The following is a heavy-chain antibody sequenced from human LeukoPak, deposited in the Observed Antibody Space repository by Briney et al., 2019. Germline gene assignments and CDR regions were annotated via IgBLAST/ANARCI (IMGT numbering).Heavy chain of an antibody. J-gene: IGHJ6*03. V-gene: IGHV4-38-2*02. CDR3: ARGRGSGKYYYYMDV. CDR2: IFHSGDV. CDR1: GYSIISDYF. D-gene: IGHD3-10*01. Sequence: PSETLSLTCIVSGYSIISDYFWGWVRQPPGKGPEWIGSIFHSGDVYYNPSLTSRVTMSVYTSKNQFSLKLSSVTAADTADYSCARGRGSGKYYYYMDVWGKGTTVTIP.